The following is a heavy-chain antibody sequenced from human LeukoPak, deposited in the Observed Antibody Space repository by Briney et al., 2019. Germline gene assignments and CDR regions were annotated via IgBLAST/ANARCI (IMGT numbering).Heavy chain of an antibody. CDR1: GFTFSNAW. CDR3: TTAGRATTRGYFDY. Sequence: GGSLRLSCAASGFTFSNAWMSWVRQAPGKGLEWVGRIKSKTDGGTTDYAAPVKGRFTISRDDSKNTLYLQMDSLKTEDTAVYYCTTAGRATTRGYFDYWGQGTLVTVSS. J-gene: IGHJ4*02. CDR2: IKSKTDGGTT. D-gene: IGHD5-12*01. V-gene: IGHV3-15*01.